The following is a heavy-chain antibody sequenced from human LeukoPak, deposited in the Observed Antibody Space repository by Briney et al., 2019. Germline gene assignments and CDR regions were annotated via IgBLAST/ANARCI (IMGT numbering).Heavy chain of an antibody. CDR2: IYDSGST. V-gene: IGHV4-31*03. J-gene: IGHJ5*02. Sequence: NSSQTLSLTSTVSGGSISSGAYYWSWIRQHPGKGLEWIGYIYDSGSTYYNPSLKSRVTISVDTSKNLFSLRLNSVTAADTAVYYCARDRVAGWFDPWGQGTLVTVSS. CDR1: GGSISSGAYY. D-gene: IGHD3-10*01. CDR3: ARDRVAGWFDP.